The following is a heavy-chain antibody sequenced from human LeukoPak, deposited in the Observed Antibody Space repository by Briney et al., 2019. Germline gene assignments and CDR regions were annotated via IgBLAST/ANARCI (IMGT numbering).Heavy chain of an antibody. J-gene: IGHJ4*02. CDR2: IYYSGST. CDR1: GGSISSYY. CDR3: ARETDGSGWRD. V-gene: IGHV4-59*12. Sequence: PSETLSLTCTVSGGSISSYYWSWIRQPPGKGLEWIGYIYYSGSTNYNPSLKSRVTISVDTSKNQFSLKLSSVTAADTAVYYCARETDGSGWRDWGQGTLVTVSS. D-gene: IGHD6-19*01.